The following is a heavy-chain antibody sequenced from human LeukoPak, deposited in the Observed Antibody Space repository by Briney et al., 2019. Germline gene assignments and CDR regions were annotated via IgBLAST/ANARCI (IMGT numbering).Heavy chain of an antibody. V-gene: IGHV1-2*02. CDR3: ARGGLRVMVYRLYYMDV. D-gene: IGHD2-8*01. Sequence: ASVKVSCKASGYMFNLYGISWVRQAPGQGLEWMGWINPNSGDTKYAQKFQGRVTMTRDTSISTAYMELTRLRSDDTAVYYCARGGLRVMVYRLYYMDVWGKGTTVTVSS. J-gene: IGHJ6*03. CDR2: INPNSGDT. CDR1: GYMFNLYG.